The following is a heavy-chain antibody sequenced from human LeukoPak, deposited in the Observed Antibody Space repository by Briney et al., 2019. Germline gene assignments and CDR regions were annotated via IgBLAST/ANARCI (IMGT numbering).Heavy chain of an antibody. V-gene: IGHV3-30*04. Sequence: GRSLRLSCEVSGFTFSTYSMHWVRQAPGKGLEWVAVISHDGSNKYYADSVKGRFTISRDNSKNTLYLQMNSLRAEDTAVYYCARGATTAHWGQGTLVTVSS. CDR2: ISHDGSNK. CDR3: ARGATTAH. CDR1: GFTFSTYS. D-gene: IGHD5-12*01. J-gene: IGHJ4*02.